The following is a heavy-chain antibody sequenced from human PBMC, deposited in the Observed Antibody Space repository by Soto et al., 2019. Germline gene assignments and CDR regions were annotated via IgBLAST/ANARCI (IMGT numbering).Heavy chain of an antibody. CDR1: GYTFTGYY. V-gene: IGHV1-2*04. Sequence: QVQLVQSGAEVKKPGASVKVSCKASGYTFTGYYMHWVRQAPGQGLEWMGWINPNSGGTNYAQKFQGWVTMTRDTSISTAYMELSRLSSDDTAVYYCARDPPSPICSGGSCYSGTPRYYFDYWGQGTLVTVSS. CDR3: ARDPPSPICSGGSCYSGTPRYYFDY. D-gene: IGHD2-15*01. J-gene: IGHJ4*02. CDR2: INPNSGGT.